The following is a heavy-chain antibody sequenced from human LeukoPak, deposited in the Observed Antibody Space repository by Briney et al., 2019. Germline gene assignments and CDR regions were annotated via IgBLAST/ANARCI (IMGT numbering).Heavy chain of an antibody. CDR1: GFTFSSYS. CDR3: GRGRIAAALDY. J-gene: IGHJ4*02. D-gene: IGHD6-13*01. V-gene: IGHV3-48*04. CDR2: ISSSSSTI. Sequence: PGGSLRLSCAASGFTFSSYSMNWVRQAPGKGLEWVSYISSSSSTIYYADSVKGRFTISRDNAKNSQYLQMNSLRAEDTAVYYCGRGRIAAALDYWGQGTLVTVSS.